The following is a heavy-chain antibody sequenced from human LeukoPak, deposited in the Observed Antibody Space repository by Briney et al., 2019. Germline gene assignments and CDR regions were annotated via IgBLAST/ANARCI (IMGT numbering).Heavy chain of an antibody. Sequence: GGSLRLPCAASGFTFSSYAMSWVRQAPGKGLEWVSAISGSGGSTYYADSVKGRFTTSRDNSKNTLYLQMNSLRAEDTAVYYCAKGVNYYGSGTVTNDYWGQGTLVTVSS. V-gene: IGHV3-23*01. CDR3: AKGVNYYGSGTVTNDY. CDR2: ISGSGGST. D-gene: IGHD3-10*01. CDR1: GFTFSSYA. J-gene: IGHJ4*02.